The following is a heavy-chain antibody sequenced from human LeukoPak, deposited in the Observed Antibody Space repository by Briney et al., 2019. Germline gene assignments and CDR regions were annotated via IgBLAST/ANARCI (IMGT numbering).Heavy chain of an antibody. D-gene: IGHD6-6*01. J-gene: IGHJ4*02. V-gene: IGHV3-20*04. CDR2: IYWNGGST. CDR3: AREGSSSSIAY. CDR1: GFTFDDYG. Sequence: GGSLRLSCAASGFTFDDYGMSWVRQAPGKGLEWVSGIYWNGGSTGYADSVKGRFTISRDKAKNSLYLQMNNLRAEDTALWYCAREGSSSSIAYWGRGTLVTVSS.